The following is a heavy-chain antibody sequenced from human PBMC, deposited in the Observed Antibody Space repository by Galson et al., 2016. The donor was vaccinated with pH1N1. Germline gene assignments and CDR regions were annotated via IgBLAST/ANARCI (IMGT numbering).Heavy chain of an antibody. CDR1: GGIFSSYA. J-gene: IGHJ6*02. D-gene: IGHD3-10*01. CDR3: ARAPDRGEGALSYYYGLDV. V-gene: IGHV1-69*13. Sequence: SVKVSCKASGGIFSSYAVSWVRQAPGRGLEWMGGIIPIFGTSNYAQKFQGRVTITADGSTSTAYLELSSLSSEDTAVYYCARAPDRGEGALSYYYGLDVWGQGTTVIVSS. CDR2: IIPIFGTS.